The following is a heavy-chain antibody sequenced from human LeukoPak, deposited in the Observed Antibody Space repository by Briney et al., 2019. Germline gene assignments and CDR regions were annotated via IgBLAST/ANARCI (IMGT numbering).Heavy chain of an antibody. CDR3: ARGNYYDSSGYHNYHYYGMDV. Sequence: ASVKVSCKASGYTFTSYGISWVRQAPGQGLEWMGWISAYNGNTNYAQKLQGRVTMTTDTSTSTAYMELRSLRSDDTAVYYCARGNYYDSSGYHNYHYYGMDVWGQGTTVTVSS. CDR2: ISAYNGNT. D-gene: IGHD3-22*01. CDR1: GYTFTSYG. J-gene: IGHJ6*02. V-gene: IGHV1-18*01.